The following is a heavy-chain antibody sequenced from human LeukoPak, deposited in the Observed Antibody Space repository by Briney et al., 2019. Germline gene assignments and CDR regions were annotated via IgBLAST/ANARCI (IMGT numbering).Heavy chain of an antibody. J-gene: IGHJ4*02. Sequence: PGGSLRLSCAASGFTFSNYAMSWVRQAPGKGLEWVSAISGSGASTYYADSVKGRFTISRDNSKNTPYLQMSRLRAEDTAVYYCAKTTDFWSGYFDYWGQGTLVTVSS. CDR3: AKTTDFWSGYFDY. D-gene: IGHD3-3*01. CDR2: ISGSGAST. CDR1: GFTFSNYA. V-gene: IGHV3-23*01.